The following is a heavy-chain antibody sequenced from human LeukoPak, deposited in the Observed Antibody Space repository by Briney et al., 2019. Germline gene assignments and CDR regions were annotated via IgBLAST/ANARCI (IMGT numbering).Heavy chain of an antibody. D-gene: IGHD2/OR15-2a*01. CDR2: INSDGSTT. V-gene: IGHV3-74*01. Sequence: GGSLRLSCAASGFTFSDYYMSWIRQAPGKGLVWVSRINSDGSTTTYADSVKGRFTISRDNAKNTLYLQMNSLRAEDTAVYYCARAARADCTSPTCHSWLAPWGQGTQVTVSS. CDR1: GFTFSDYY. J-gene: IGHJ5*02. CDR3: ARAARADCTSPTCHSWLAP.